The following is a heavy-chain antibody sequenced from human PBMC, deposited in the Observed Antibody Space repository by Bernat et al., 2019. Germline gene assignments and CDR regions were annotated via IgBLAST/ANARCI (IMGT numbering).Heavy chain of an antibody. CDR3: AGPLGEFSLLNY. D-gene: IGHD3-16*02. CDR1: GFTFSTYS. J-gene: IGHJ4*02. Sequence: EVQLVESGGGLVQPGGSLRLSCAASGFTFSTYSMNWVRRAPGKGLGWVSYLGSGDTTIYYADSVKGRFTNTRDNAKNALYLQMNSLRDEDTVVYYCAGPLGEFSLLNYWGQGILVTVSS. V-gene: IGHV3-48*02. CDR2: LGSGDTTI.